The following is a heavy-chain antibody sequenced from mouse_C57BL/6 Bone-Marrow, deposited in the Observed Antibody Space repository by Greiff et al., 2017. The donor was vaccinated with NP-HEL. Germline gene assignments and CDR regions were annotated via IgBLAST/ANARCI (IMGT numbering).Heavy chain of an antibody. D-gene: IGHD4-1*01. V-gene: IGHV14-2*01. Sequence: EVKLVESGAELVKPGASVKLSCTASGFNIKDYYMHWVKQRTEQGLEWIGRIDPEDGETKYAPKFQGKATITADTSSNTAYLQLSSLTSEDTAVYYCASELGPWYFDVWGTGTTVTVSS. CDR2: IDPEDGET. CDR3: ASELGPWYFDV. J-gene: IGHJ1*03. CDR1: GFNIKDYY.